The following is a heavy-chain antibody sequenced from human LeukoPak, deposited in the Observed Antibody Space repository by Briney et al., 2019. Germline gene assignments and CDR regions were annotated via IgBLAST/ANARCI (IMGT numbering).Heavy chain of an antibody. CDR2: ISYDGSNK. CDR1: GFTFSSYG. D-gene: IGHD3-22*01. V-gene: IGHV3-30*18. Sequence: GGSLRLSCAASGFTFSSYGMHWVRQAPGKGLEWVAVISYDGSNKYYADSVKGRFTISRDNSKNTLYLQMNSLRAEDTAVYYCAKGNYYDSSGYFDYWGQGTLVTVSS. CDR3: AKGNYYDSSGYFDY. J-gene: IGHJ4*02.